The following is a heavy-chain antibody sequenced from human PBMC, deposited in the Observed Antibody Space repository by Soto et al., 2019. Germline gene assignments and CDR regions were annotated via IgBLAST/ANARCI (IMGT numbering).Heavy chain of an antibody. CDR2: IIPIFGTA. D-gene: IGHD3-10*01. CDR1: GGTFSSYA. J-gene: IGHJ6*02. V-gene: IGHV1-69*06. Sequence: SVKGACKASGGTFSSYAISWVRQAPGQGLEWMGGIIPIFGTANYAQKFQGRVTITADKSTSTAYMELNSLGAEDTAVYHCAKERVFRGDYGGIRNYYYGMDVWGQGTTVTVSS. CDR3: AKERVFRGDYGGIRNYYYGMDV.